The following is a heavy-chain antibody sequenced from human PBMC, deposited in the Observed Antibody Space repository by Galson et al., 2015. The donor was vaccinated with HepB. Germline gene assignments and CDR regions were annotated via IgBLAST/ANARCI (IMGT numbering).Heavy chain of an antibody. V-gene: IGHV6-1*01. D-gene: IGHD1-26*01. J-gene: IGHJ4*02. CDR3: ARDLAPRSRWELLPYFDY. Sequence: CAISGDSVSSNSAAWNWIRQSPSRGLEWLGRTYYRSKWYNDYAVSVKSRITINPDTSKNQFSLQLNSVTPEDTAVYYCARDLAPRSRWELLPYFDYWGQGTLVTVSS. CDR2: TYYRSKWYN. CDR1: GDSVSSNSAA.